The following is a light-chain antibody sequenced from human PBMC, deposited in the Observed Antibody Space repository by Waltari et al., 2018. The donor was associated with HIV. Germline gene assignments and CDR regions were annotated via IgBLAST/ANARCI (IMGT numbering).Light chain of an antibody. Sequence: DIRMTQCPSSLSASVGDRFTITCPASQGVGHDLGWYRKRTGKAPERLIYATSTLHSGVPSRISGRGTGTEFTLRIGSLQAEDSATYVCEQNRSLPRTFGQGTKVEI. V-gene: IGKV1-17*01. CDR1: QGVGHD. CDR3: EQNRSLPRT. CDR2: ATS. J-gene: IGKJ1*01.